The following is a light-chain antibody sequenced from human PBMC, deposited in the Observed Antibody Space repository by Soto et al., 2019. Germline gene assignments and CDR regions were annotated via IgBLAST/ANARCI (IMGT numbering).Light chain of an antibody. CDR2: EVS. V-gene: IGLV2-8*01. CDR1: SSDVGGYNY. J-gene: IGLJ2*01. Sequence: QSALTQPPSASGSPGQSVTISCTGTSSDVGGYNYVSWYQQHPGKAPKLMIYEVSKRPSGVPDRFSSSKSGNTASLTVSGLQGEDEADYYCSSYAGSNNLVVFGGGTELTVL. CDR3: SSYAGSNNLVV.